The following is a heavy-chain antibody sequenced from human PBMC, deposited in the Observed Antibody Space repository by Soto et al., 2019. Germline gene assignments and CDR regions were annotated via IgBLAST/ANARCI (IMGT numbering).Heavy chain of an antibody. CDR3: TTDDPINKN. Sequence: PAGSLTLSCAVSGFTFSNAWMSWVRQAPGEWLGWVGRIKSKANHGMAYYAAPVKGRFTISREDAKSTLFLQMNSLKIEDTAVYYCTTDDPINKNWGQGTLVTVSS. J-gene: IGHJ4*02. CDR2: IKSKANHGMA. CDR1: GFTFSNAW. V-gene: IGHV3-15*01.